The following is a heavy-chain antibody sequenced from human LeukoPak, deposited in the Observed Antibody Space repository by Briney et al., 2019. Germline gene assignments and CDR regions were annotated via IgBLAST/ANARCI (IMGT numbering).Heavy chain of an antibody. CDR3: ARLVGQSPESGYHDY. CDR1: GDSIGSSSYY. D-gene: IGHD3-22*01. J-gene: IGHJ4*02. CDR2: IYYSGNT. V-gene: IGHV4-39*07. Sequence: SETLSLTCTVSGDSIGSSSYYWGWIRQPPGKGLEWIGSIYYSGNTYYNPSLKSRATISVDTSKNQFSLKLSSVTAADTAVYYCARLVGQSPESGYHDYWGQGTLVTVSS.